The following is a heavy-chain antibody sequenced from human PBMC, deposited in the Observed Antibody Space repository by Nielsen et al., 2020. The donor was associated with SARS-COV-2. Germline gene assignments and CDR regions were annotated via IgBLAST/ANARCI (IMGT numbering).Heavy chain of an antibody. J-gene: IGHJ4*02. V-gene: IGHV1-18*01. CDR3: ARYYDSSRRRHNFDY. Sequence: ASVKVSCKASGYTFTSYGISWVRQAPGQGLEWMGWISAYNGNTNYAQKLQGRVTMTTDTSTSTAYMELRSLRSDDTAVYYCARYYDSSRRRHNFDYWGQGTLVTVSS. CDR2: ISAYNGNT. CDR1: GYTFTSYG. D-gene: IGHD3-22*01.